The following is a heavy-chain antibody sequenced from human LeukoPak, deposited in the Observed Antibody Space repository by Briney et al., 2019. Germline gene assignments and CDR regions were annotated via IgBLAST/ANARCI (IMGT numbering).Heavy chain of an antibody. CDR3: ARDRAAAGTFDS. CDR2: IYYSGST. V-gene: IGHV4-59*01. CDR1: GGSISSYY. D-gene: IGHD6-13*01. J-gene: IGHJ4*02. Sequence: SETLSLTCTVSGGSISSYYWSWIRQPPGKGLEWIGYIYYSGSTNYNPSLKSRVTISVDTSKSQFSLKLNSVTAADTAVYYCARDRAAAGTFDSWGQGALVTVSS.